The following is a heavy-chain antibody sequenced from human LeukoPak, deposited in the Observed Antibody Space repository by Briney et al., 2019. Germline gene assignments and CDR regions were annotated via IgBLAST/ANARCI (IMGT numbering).Heavy chain of an antibody. D-gene: IGHD3-10*01. V-gene: IGHV4-34*01. CDR2: INHSGST. Sequence: SETLPLTCAVYGGSFSGYYWSWIRQPPGKGLEWIGEINHSGSTNYNPSLKSRVTISVDTSKNQFSLKLSSVTAADTAVYYCARAGLYYYGSGKNFGTNYMDVWGKGTTVTISS. CDR1: GGSFSGYY. J-gene: IGHJ6*03. CDR3: ARAGLYYYGSGKNFGTNYMDV.